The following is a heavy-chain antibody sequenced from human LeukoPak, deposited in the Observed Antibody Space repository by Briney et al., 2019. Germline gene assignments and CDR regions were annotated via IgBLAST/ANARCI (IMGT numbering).Heavy chain of an antibody. CDR1: GYTFTVYY. V-gene: IGHV1-2*02. D-gene: IGHD6-6*01. CDR3: AREWKDSSSSLDY. Sequence: ASVKVSFKASGYTFTVYYMHWVRQAPGQGREWMGWINPNSGGTNYAQKFQGRVTMTRDTSISTAYMELSRLRSDDTAVYYCAREWKDSSSSLDYWGQGTLVTVSS. J-gene: IGHJ4*02. CDR2: INPNSGGT.